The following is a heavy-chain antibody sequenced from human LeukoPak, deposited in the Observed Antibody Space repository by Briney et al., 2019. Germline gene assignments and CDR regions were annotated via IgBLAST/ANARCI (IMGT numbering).Heavy chain of an antibody. V-gene: IGHV4-34*01. CDR3: ARGRVSSGMGY. D-gene: IGHD6-19*01. CDR1: GGSISSYY. Sequence: SETLSLTCTVSGGSISSYYWSWIRQPPGKGLEWIGEINHSGSTNYNPSLKSRVTISVDTSKNQFSLKLSSVTAADTAVYYCARGRVSSGMGYWGQGTLVTVSS. CDR2: INHSGST. J-gene: IGHJ4*02.